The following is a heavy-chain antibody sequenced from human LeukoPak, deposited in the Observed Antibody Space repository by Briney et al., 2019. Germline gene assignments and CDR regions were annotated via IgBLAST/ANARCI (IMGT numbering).Heavy chain of an antibody. J-gene: IGHJ4*02. CDR2: IKQDGSEK. V-gene: IGHV3-7*01. CDR3: ARTGLWELLPFDY. CDR1: GFSFSTYW. D-gene: IGHD1-26*01. Sequence: GGSLRLSCAASGFSFSTYWMTWVRQAPGKGLEWVANIKQDGSEKYYVDSVKGRFTISRDNAKNSLYLQINSLRAEDTAVYYCARTGLWELLPFDYWGQGTLVTVSS.